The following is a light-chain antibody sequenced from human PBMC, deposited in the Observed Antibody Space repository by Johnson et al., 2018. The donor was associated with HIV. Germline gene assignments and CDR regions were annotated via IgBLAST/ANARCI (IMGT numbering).Light chain of an antibody. Sequence: TQPPSVSAAPGQKVTISCSGSSSNIVNNYVSWYQHLPGTAPKLLIYENNKRPSGIPDRFSGSKSGTSATLGITGLQTGDEADYYCGTWESRLSAVFGTGTKVTVL. V-gene: IGLV1-51*02. J-gene: IGLJ1*01. CDR3: GTWESRLSAV. CDR1: SSNIVNNY. CDR2: ENN.